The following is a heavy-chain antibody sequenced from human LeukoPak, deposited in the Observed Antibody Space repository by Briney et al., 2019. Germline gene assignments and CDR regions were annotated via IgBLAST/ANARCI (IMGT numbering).Heavy chain of an antibody. V-gene: IGHV5-51*01. CDR1: GYSFTSYW. CDR3: ARHPAITMVRASYYYYMDV. Sequence: GESLKISCKGSGYSFTSYWIGWVRQMPGKGLEWMGIIYPGDSDTRYSPSFQGQVTISADKSISTAYLQWSSLKASDTAMYYCARHPAITMVRASYYYYMDVWGKGTTVTVSS. D-gene: IGHD3-10*01. CDR2: IYPGDSDT. J-gene: IGHJ6*03.